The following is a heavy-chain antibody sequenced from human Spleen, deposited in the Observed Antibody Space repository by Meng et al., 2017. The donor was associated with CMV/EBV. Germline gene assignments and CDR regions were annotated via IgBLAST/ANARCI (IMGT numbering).Heavy chain of an antibody. V-gene: IGHV1-18*01. CDR1: GYTFSHSF. D-gene: IGHD3-10*01. J-gene: IGHJ4*02. CDR3: ARVSGSGSYLL. Sequence: QVELLQSGAEVKKPGASVKLSCKASGYTFSHSFISWVRQAPGQGLEWMGRITTYNDNTKYGQKFQGRVTMTTDTSTRTVYMELRSPRSDDTAIYYCARVSGSGSYLLWGQGTLVTVSS. CDR2: ITTYNDNT.